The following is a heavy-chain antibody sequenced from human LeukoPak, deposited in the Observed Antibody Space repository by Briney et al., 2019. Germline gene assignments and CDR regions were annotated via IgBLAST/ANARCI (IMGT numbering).Heavy chain of an antibody. CDR3: ARGRAAAGGTYYYYGMDV. CDR1: GFTFSSYS. D-gene: IGHD6-13*01. Sequence: PGGSLRLSCAASGFTFSSYSMNWVRQAPGKGLEWVSSISRSGSYKYYAASVKGRFTISRDNAKNSLYLQMNSLRAEDTAVYYCARGRAAAGGTYYYYGMDVWGQGTTVTVSS. J-gene: IGHJ6*02. CDR2: ISRSGSYK. V-gene: IGHV3-21*01.